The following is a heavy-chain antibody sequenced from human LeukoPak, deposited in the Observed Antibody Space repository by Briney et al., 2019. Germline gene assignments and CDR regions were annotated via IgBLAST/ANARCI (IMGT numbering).Heavy chain of an antibody. CDR2: ISGSGGST. Sequence: GGSLRLSCAASGFTFSSYAMSWVRQAPGKGLEWVSAISGSGGSTYYADSVKGRFTISRDNSKNTLYLQMNSLRAEDTAVYYCAKLLGSGSHYYYYYYGMDVWGKGTTVTVSS. V-gene: IGHV3-23*01. J-gene: IGHJ6*04. CDR1: GFTFSSYA. CDR3: AKLLGSGSHYYYYYYGMDV. D-gene: IGHD3-10*01.